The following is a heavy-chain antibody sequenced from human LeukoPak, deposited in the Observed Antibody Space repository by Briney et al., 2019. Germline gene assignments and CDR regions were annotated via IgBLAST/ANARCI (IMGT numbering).Heavy chain of an antibody. CDR3: ARDGDEWDYYDSSGYNDY. V-gene: IGHV3-7*01. D-gene: IGHD3-22*01. Sequence: GGSLRLSCAASGFTFSIYWMSWVRQAPGKGLEWVANIKQDGSEKYYVDSVKGRFTISRDNAKNSLYLQMNSLRAEDTAVYYCARDGDEWDYYDSSGYNDYWGQGTLVTVSS. CDR2: IKQDGSEK. J-gene: IGHJ4*02. CDR1: GFTFSIYW.